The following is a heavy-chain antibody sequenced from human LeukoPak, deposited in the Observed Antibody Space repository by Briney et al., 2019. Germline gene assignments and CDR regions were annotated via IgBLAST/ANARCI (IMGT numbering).Heavy chain of an antibody. J-gene: IGHJ6*03. V-gene: IGHV4-39*02. Sequence: SETLSLTCTVSGGSISSYYWGWIRQPPGKGLEWIGSIYYSGSTYYNPSLKSRVTISVDTSKNQFSLKLSSVTAADTAVYYCARDLVDHYYYMDVWGKGTTVTVSS. CDR1: GGSISSYY. CDR2: IYYSGST. CDR3: ARDLVDHYYYMDV.